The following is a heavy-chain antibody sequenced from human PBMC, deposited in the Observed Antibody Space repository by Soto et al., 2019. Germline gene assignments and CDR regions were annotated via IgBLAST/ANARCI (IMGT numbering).Heavy chain of an antibody. V-gene: IGHV1-18*01. CDR2: ISAHNGNT. J-gene: IGHJ4*02. CDR1: GYTFTSYG. D-gene: IGHD1-1*01. Sequence: QVHLVQSGAEVKKPGASVKVSCKASGYTFTSYGITWVRQAPGQGLEWRRWISAHNGNTAFAQKLQGRVIVTRDTSTTTAYMELRGLISDDSGVYYCARGRYGCYWGQGALVTVSS. CDR3: ARGRYGCY.